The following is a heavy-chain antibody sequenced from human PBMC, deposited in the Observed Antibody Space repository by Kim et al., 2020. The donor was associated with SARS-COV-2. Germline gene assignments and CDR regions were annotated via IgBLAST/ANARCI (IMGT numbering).Heavy chain of an antibody. J-gene: IGHJ4*02. CDR3: AKDRSVAAADYYFDY. CDR2: ISYDGKNK. CDR1: GFTFSNYG. D-gene: IGHD6-13*01. V-gene: IGHV3-30*18. Sequence: GGSLRLSCAASGFTFSNYGIHWVRQAPGKGLDWVAVISYDGKNKYYADSVKGRFTISRDNSKNTLYLQMNSLRAEDTAVYYCAKDRSVAAADYYFDYWGQGTLVTVSS.